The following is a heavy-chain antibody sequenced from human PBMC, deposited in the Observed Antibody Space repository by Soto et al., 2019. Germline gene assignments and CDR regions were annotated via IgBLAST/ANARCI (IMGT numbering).Heavy chain of an antibody. CDR1: GFTFSTYG. V-gene: IGHV3-33*01. CDR2: IWYDGSNK. J-gene: IGHJ5*02. D-gene: IGHD2-15*01. Sequence: QVQLVESGGGVVQPGRSLRLSCAASGFTFSTYGMHWVRQAPGKGLECLALIWYDGSNKYYADSVKGRFTIFRDNSKNTLYLQMNSLRAEDTAVYYCARAVGGYCSGDSCQTGWFDPWGQGTLVTVSS. CDR3: ARAVGGYCSGDSCQTGWFDP.